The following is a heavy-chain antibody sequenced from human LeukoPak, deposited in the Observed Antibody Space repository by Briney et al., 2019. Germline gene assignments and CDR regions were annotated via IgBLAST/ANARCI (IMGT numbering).Heavy chain of an antibody. J-gene: IGHJ4*02. V-gene: IGHV3-21*01. CDR2: ISTSSSYI. CDR3: ARDRDWNSGFDY. D-gene: IGHD1-7*01. Sequence: GGSLRLSCAASGFTLSTYNMKWVRQAPRKGLEWVSSISTSSSYIYYADSVEGRFTISRGNARNSLYLQMNSLRAEDTAVYYCARDRDWNSGFDYWGQGTLVTVSS. CDR1: GFTLSTYN.